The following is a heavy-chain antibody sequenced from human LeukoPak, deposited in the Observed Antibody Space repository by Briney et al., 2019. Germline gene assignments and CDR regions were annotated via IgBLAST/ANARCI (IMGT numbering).Heavy chain of an antibody. V-gene: IGHV3-7*01. Sequence: GGSLRLSCAASGFIFSSYWMTWVRQAPGKGLEWVANIKQDGSETHYVDSVKGRFTISRDNAKNSLNLQMNSLRAEDTAVYYCARDYRHYYDSGDYPPCFDYWGQGTLVTVSS. CDR2: IKQDGSET. D-gene: IGHD3-22*01. J-gene: IGHJ4*02. CDR1: GFIFSSYW. CDR3: ARDYRHYYDSGDYPPCFDY.